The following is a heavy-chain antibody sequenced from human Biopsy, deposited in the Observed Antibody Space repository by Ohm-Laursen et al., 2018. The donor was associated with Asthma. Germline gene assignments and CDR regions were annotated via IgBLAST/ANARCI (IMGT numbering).Heavy chain of an antibody. CDR2: IYYSGST. V-gene: IGHV4-59*01. CDR1: GGSFSGYY. CDR3: ARGGWGQLGLGY. Sequence: SETLSLTCAVYGGSFSGYYWSWIRQPPGKGLEWIGYIYYSGSTNYNPSLKSRVTISVDTSKNQFSLKLSSVTAADTAVYYCARGGWGQLGLGYWGQGTLVTVSS. J-gene: IGHJ4*02. D-gene: IGHD6-6*01.